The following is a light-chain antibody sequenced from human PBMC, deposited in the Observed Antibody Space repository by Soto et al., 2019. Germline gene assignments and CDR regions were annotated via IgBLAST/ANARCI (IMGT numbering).Light chain of an antibody. J-gene: IGLJ2*01. CDR1: SSDVGGYNY. V-gene: IGLV2-11*01. CDR3: CSFTGTNPVV. Sequence: QSVLTQPRSVSGSPGQSVTISCTGASSDVGGYNYVSWYQQRPGNAPKVMIYDVNKRPSGVADRFSGSKSGNTASLTISGLQAEDEADDYCCSFTGTNPVVFGGGTKLTVL. CDR2: DVN.